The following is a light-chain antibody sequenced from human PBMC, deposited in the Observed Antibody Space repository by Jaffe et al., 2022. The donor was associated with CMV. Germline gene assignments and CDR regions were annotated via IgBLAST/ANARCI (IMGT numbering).Light chain of an antibody. Sequence: EFVLTQSPGTLSLSPGERATLSCRASQNINSEYLAWYQQRPGQAPRLLIYGASSRATGIPDRFSGSGSGTDFTLTISRLEPEDFAVYYCQHYTMSPPWTFGQGTKVEIK. CDR2: GAS. V-gene: IGKV3-20*01. CDR3: QHYTMSPPWT. CDR1: QNINSEY. J-gene: IGKJ1*01.